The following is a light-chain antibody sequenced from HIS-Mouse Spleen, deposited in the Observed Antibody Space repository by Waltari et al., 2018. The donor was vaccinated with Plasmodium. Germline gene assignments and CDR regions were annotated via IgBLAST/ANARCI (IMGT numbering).Light chain of an antibody. CDR2: RNN. J-gene: IGLJ3*02. CDR1: SSNIGSNY. CDR3: AAWDDSLSGRV. Sequence: QSVLTQPPSASGTPGQSVTISCSGSSSNIGSNYVYWYQQLPGTAPKLLIYRNNQRPSGVPDRCSGSKSGTSASLAISGRRSEDEAEYYCAAWDDSLSGRVFGGGTKLTVL. V-gene: IGLV1-47*01.